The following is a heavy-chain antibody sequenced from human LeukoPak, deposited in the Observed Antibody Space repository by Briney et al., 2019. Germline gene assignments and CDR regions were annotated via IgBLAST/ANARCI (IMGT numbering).Heavy chain of an antibody. CDR1: GGSFSGYY. CDR2: INHSGST. Sequence: TASETLSLTCAVYGGSFSGYYWSWIRQPPGKGLEWIGEINHSGSTNYNPSLKSRVTMSVDTSKNQFSLKLSSVTAADTAVYYCARGSRYPYYYDSSGYPYWGQGTLVTVSS. D-gene: IGHD3-22*01. J-gene: IGHJ4*02. V-gene: IGHV4-34*01. CDR3: ARGSRYPYYYDSSGYPY.